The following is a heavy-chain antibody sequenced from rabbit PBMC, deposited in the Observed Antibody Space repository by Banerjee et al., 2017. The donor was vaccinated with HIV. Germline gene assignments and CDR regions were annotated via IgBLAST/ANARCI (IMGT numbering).Heavy chain of an antibody. CDR3: ASWDGYAGYPYAYNL. D-gene: IGHD6-1*01. CDR2: IGNGSGST. Sequence: QSLEESGGDLVTPEGSLTLTCTASGFSFSSGYDMCWVRPAPGKGRQWIACIGNGSGSTWYASWAKGRFTISKSSSTTVTLQMTSLTAADTAAYFCASWDGYAGYPYAYNLWGPGTLVTVS. V-gene: IGHV1S40*01. J-gene: IGHJ4*01. CDR1: GFSFSSGYD.